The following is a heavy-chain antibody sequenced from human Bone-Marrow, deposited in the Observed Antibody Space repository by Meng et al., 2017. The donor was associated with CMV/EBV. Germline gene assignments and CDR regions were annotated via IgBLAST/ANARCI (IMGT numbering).Heavy chain of an antibody. J-gene: IGHJ6*02. CDR1: GGSFSGYY. V-gene: IGHV4-34*01. CDR2: INHSGST. CDR3: ARRKRSLYYYYGMDV. D-gene: IGHD1-14*01. Sequence: ESLKISCAVYGGSFSGYYWSWIRQPPGKGLEWIGEINHSGSTNYNPSLKSRVTISVDTSKNQFSLKLSSVTAADTAVYYCARRKRSLYYYYGMDVWGQGTKVTVSS.